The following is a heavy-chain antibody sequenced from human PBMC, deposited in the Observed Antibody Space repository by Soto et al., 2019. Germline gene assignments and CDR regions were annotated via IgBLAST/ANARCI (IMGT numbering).Heavy chain of an antibody. CDR2: IYPGDSDT. V-gene: IGHV5-51*01. CDR3: ARRGRYYDSSGYDKYYFDY. Sequence: PGESLKISCKGSGYSFTSYWIGWVRQMPGKGLEWMGIIYPGDSDTRYSPSFQGQVTISADKSISTAYLQWSSLKASDTAMYYCARRGRYYDSSGYDKYYFDYWGQGTLSTAPQ. J-gene: IGHJ4*02. D-gene: IGHD3-22*01. CDR1: GYSFTSYW.